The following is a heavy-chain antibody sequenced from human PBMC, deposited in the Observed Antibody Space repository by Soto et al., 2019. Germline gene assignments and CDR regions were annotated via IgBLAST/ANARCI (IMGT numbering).Heavy chain of an antibody. CDR2: IIPIFGTA. D-gene: IGHD3-22*01. CDR1: GGTFSSYA. J-gene: IGHJ4*02. CDR3: ARSDYYDSSGYVSPDY. Sequence: GSSVKVSCKASGGTFSSYAISWVRQAPGQGLEWMGGIIPIFGTANYAQKFQGRVTITADESTSTAYMELSSLRSEDTAVYYCARSDYYDSSGYVSPDYWGQGNLLTGYS. V-gene: IGHV1-69*13.